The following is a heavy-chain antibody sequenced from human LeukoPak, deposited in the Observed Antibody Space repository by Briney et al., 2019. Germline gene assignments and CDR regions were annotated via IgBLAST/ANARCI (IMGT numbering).Heavy chain of an antibody. Sequence: GGSLRLSCVASGFTFTNYAMSWVRQAPGKGLEWVSAITGSDGSSYYADSVKGRFTISRDNSKNTLYLQVNSLRAEDTAVYYSAKWGDYDILTGYYVPDYWGHGTLVTVSS. J-gene: IGHJ4*01. CDR1: GFTFTNYA. V-gene: IGHV3-23*01. D-gene: IGHD3-9*01. CDR2: ITGSDGSS. CDR3: AKWGDYDILTGYYVPDY.